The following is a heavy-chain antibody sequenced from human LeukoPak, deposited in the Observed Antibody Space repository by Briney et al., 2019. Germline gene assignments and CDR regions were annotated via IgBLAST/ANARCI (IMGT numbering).Heavy chain of an antibody. Sequence: PGGSLRLSCAASGFTFSDYYMSWIRQAPGKGLEWVSYISSSGSTIYYADSVKGRFTISRDNAKNSLYLQMNSLRAEDTAVYYCARSYADEPIIYYYYGMDVWGQGTTVTVSS. CDR3: ARSYADEPIIYYYYGMDV. V-gene: IGHV3-11*01. CDR1: GFTFSDYY. J-gene: IGHJ6*02. D-gene: IGHD4-17*01. CDR2: ISSSGSTI.